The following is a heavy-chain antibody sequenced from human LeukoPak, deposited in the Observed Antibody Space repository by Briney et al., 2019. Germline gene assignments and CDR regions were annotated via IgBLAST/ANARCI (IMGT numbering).Heavy chain of an antibody. V-gene: IGHV3-23*01. D-gene: IGHD3-10*01. CDR3: ARDGGLLWFGELYYFDY. J-gene: IGHJ4*02. CDR1: GFTFSSYA. CDR2: ISGSGGST. Sequence: GGSLRLSCAASGFTFSSYAMSWVRQAPGKGLEWVSAISGSGGSTYYADSVKGRFTISRDNSKNTLYLQMNSLRAEDTAVYYCARDGGLLWFGELYYFDYWGQGTPVTVSS.